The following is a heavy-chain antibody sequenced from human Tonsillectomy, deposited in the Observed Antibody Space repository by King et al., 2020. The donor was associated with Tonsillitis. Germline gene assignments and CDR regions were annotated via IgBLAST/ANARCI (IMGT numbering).Heavy chain of an antibody. V-gene: IGHV4-39*01. CDR1: GGSISSSSYY. CDR3: ARRISSCLSADY. CDR2: IYYSGST. J-gene: IGHJ4*02. D-gene: IGHD5/OR15-5a*01. Sequence: QLQESGPGLVKPSETLSLTCTVSGGSISSSSYYWGWIRQPPGMGLEWIGSIYYSGSTYYNPSLKSRVTISVDTSKNRFSLKLSSVTAADTAVYYCARRISSCLSADYWGQGTLVTVSS.